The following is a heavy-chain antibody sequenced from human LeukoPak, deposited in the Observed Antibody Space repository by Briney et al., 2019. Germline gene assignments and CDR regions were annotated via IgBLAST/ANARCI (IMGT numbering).Heavy chain of an antibody. CDR2: IIPIFGTA. CDR3: ARGNNYYYDSSGYLDY. D-gene: IGHD3-22*01. V-gene: IGHV1-69*13. J-gene: IGHJ4*02. CDR1: GGTFSSYA. Sequence: GASVKVSCKASGGTFSSYAISWVRQAPGQGLEWMGGIIPIFGTANYAQKFQGRVTITADESTSTACMELSSLRSEDTAVYYCARGNNYYYDSSGYLDYWGQGTLVTVSS.